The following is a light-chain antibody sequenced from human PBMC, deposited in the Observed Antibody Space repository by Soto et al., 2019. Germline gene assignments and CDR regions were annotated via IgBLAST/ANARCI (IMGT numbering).Light chain of an antibody. Sequence: QPVLTQPASVSGSPGQSITISCTGTSSDVGSYNLVSWYQQHPGKAPKLMIYEVSKRPSGVSNRFSGSKSGNTASLTISGLQAEDEADYYCCSYAGSSTFLVFGGGTKLTVL. J-gene: IGLJ2*01. V-gene: IGLV2-23*02. CDR1: SSDVGSYNL. CDR2: EVS. CDR3: CSYAGSSTFLV.